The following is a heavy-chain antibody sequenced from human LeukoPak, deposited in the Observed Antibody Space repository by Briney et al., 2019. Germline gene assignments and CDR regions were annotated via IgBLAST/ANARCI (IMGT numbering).Heavy chain of an antibody. D-gene: IGHD3-22*01. Sequence: EASVKVSCKASGGTFSSYAISWVRQAPGQGLEWMGGIIPIFGTANYAQKFQGRVTITADESTSTAYMELSSLRSEDTAVYYFARDQGDNYYDSSGYGDAFDIWGQGTMVTVSS. CDR1: GGTFSSYA. J-gene: IGHJ3*02. CDR2: IIPIFGTA. V-gene: IGHV1-69*13. CDR3: ARDQGDNYYDSSGYGDAFDI.